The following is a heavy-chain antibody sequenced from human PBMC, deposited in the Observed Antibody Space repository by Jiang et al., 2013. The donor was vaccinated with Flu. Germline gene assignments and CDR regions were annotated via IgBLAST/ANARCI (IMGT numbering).Heavy chain of an antibody. Sequence: LLKPSETLSLTCTVSGGSISSSSYYWGWIRQPPGKGLEWIGSIYYSGSTYYNPSLKSRVTISVDTSKNQFSLKLSSVTAADTAVYYCARATMVRGVIIPDYYYGMDVWGQGTTVTVSS. CDR1: GGSISSSSYY. CDR2: IYYSGST. V-gene: IGHV4-39*07. J-gene: IGHJ6*02. CDR3: ARATMVRGVIIPDYYYGMDV. D-gene: IGHD3-10*01.